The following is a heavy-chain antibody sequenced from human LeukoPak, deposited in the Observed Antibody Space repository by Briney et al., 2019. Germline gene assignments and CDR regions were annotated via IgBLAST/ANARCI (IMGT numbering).Heavy chain of an antibody. D-gene: IGHD1-1*01. CDR3: ARSTTITSHFDY. V-gene: IGHV1-2*02. CDR2: INPNSGGT. CDR1: GYTFTGYY. Sequence: GASVKVSCKASGYTFTGYYMHWVRQAPGLGLAWMGWINPNSGGTNYAQKFQGRVTMTRDTSISTAYMELSRLRSVDTAVYYCARSTTITSHFDYWGQGALVTVSS. J-gene: IGHJ4*02.